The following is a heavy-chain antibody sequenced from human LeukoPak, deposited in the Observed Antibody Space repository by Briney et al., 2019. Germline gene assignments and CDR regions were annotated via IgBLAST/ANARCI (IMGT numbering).Heavy chain of an antibody. J-gene: IGHJ6*04. CDR1: GFSFTTYW. CDR2: IKQDGTEK. D-gene: IGHD3-10*02. V-gene: IGHV3-7*01. Sequence: PGGSLRLSCAASGFSFTTYWMSWVRQAPGKGLEWVANIKQDGTEKYYVDSVKGRFTISRDNTKNSLYLQMNSLRAEDTAVYYCAELGITMIGGVWGKGTTVTISS. CDR3: AELGITMIGGV.